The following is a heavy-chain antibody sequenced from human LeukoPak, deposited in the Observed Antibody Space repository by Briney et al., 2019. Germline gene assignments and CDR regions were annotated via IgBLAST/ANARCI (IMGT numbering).Heavy chain of an antibody. CDR2: IYYSGST. CDR1: GGSISSSSYY. D-gene: IGHD6-19*01. CDR3: ARQPVAGTVDFNWFDP. V-gene: IGHV4-39*07. J-gene: IGHJ5*02. Sequence: SETLSLTCTVSGGSISSSSYYWGWIRQPPGKGLEWIGSIYYSGSTYYNPSLKSRVTISVDTSKNQFSLKLSSVTAADTAVYYCARQPVAGTVDFNWFDPWGQGTLVTVSS.